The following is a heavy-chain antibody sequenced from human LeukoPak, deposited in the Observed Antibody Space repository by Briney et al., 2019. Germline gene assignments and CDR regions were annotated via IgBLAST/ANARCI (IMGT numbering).Heavy chain of an antibody. CDR1: GGSFSGYY. Sequence: SETLSLTCAVYGGSFSGYYWSWIRQPPGKGLEWIGEINHSGSTNYNPSLKSRVTISVDTSKNQFSLKLSSVTAADTAVYYCARDIVVVPAATYEDWFDPWGQGTLVTVSS. CDR2: INHSGST. CDR3: ARDIVVVPAATYEDWFDP. J-gene: IGHJ5*02. V-gene: IGHV4-34*01. D-gene: IGHD2-2*01.